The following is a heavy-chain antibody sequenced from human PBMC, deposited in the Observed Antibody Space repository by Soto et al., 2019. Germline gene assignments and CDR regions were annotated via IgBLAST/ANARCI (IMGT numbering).Heavy chain of an antibody. D-gene: IGHD3-10*01. CDR3: AKDFKVSGGHYGSLNYYYGMDV. CDR2: ISYDGILK. CDR1: GFTFSDFG. J-gene: IGHJ6*02. V-gene: IGHV3-30*18. Sequence: GGSLRLSCAASGFTFSDFGMHWVRQAPGKGLEWVAIISYDGILKYYADSVKGRFTISRDTSKGAVYLQMNSLTPEDTAVYYCAKDFKVSGGHYGSLNYYYGMDVWGQGTTVTVS.